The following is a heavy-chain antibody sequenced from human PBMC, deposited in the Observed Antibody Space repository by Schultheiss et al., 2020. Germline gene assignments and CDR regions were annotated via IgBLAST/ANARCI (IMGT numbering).Heavy chain of an antibody. V-gene: IGHV4-4*02. CDR3: ARVSPEYCSGGSCYSNFDY. J-gene: IGHJ4*02. Sequence: SETLSLTCAVSGGSISSSNWWSWVRQPPGKGLEWIGEINHSGSTNYNPSLKSRVTISVDTSKNQFSLKLSSVTAADTAVYYCARVSPEYCSGGSCYSNFDYWGQGNLVTVSS. D-gene: IGHD2-15*01. CDR1: GGSISSSNW. CDR2: INHSGST.